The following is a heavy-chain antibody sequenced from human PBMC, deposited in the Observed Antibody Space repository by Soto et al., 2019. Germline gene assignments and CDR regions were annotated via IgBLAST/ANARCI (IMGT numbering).Heavy chain of an antibody. D-gene: IGHD1-26*01. CDR1: GFSFSSFA. V-gene: IGHV3-23*01. J-gene: IGHJ6*04. CDR2: IGDSGAST. CDR3: ASGVELDV. Sequence: EVLLLESGGGLVQPGGSLRLSCEASGFSFSSFAMNWVRQAPGKGLEWVSAIGDSGASTYYADSVKGRFTISRDNSRYTLALQLNRLRAEDAAVYYSASGVELDVWGNGTTVTVSS.